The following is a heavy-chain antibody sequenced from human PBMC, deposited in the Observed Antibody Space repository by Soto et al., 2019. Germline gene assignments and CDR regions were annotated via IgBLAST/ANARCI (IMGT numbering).Heavy chain of an antibody. V-gene: IGHV4-61*01. J-gene: IGHJ6*02. D-gene: IGHD6-19*01. Sequence: SETLSLTCTVSGCSVSSGSYYWSWIRQPPGKGLEGIGYIYYSGSTNYNPSLKSRVTISVDTSKNQFSLKLSSVTAADTAVYYCARDLEGIAVAGAPSYYYYGMDVWGQGTTVTVSS. CDR3: ARDLEGIAVAGAPSYYYYGMDV. CDR2: IYYSGST. CDR1: GCSVSSGSYY.